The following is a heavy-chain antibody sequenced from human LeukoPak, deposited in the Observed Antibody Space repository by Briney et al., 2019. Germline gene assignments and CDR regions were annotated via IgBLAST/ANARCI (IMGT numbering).Heavy chain of an antibody. D-gene: IGHD7-27*01. CDR3: ARDLWAGDGFDY. J-gene: IGHJ4*02. CDR1: GGSVSSNWY. V-gene: IGHV4-39*07. Sequence: PSETLSLTCIVSGGSVSSNWYWGWLRQPPGKGLEWIASIYYNGGTYYNLSLKSRISISVDTSKNQFSLKLNSVTAADTAVYYCARDLWAGDGFDYWGQGTLVTVSS. CDR2: IYYNGGT.